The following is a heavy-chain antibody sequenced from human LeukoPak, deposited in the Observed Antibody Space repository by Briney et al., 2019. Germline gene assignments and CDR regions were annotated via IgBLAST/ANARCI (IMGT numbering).Heavy chain of an antibody. J-gene: IGHJ5*02. CDR2: IYYSGST. CDR3: ASTLPPLNWFDP. CDR1: GGSISSSSYY. Sequence: SETLSLTCTVSGGSISSSSYYWGWIRQPPGKGLEWIGSIYYSGSTYYNPSLKSRVTISVDTSKNQFSLKLSSVTAADTAVYYCASTLPPLNWFDPWGQGTLVTVSS. D-gene: IGHD2-15*01. V-gene: IGHV4-39*01.